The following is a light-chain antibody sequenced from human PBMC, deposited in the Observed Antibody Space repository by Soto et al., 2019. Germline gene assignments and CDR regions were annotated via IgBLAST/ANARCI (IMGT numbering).Light chain of an antibody. CDR1: GLNIGAGYD. V-gene: IGLV1-40*01. Sequence: QSVLTQPPSVSGALGQRVTISCTGSGLNIGAGYDVHWYQQLPGTAPKVVIYGNKIQPSGVPDRFSGSKSGTSASLAITGLQAEDEAEYYCQSFDAGVSGYVFGPGTKLTVL. CDR2: GNK. J-gene: IGLJ1*01. CDR3: QSFDAGVSGYV.